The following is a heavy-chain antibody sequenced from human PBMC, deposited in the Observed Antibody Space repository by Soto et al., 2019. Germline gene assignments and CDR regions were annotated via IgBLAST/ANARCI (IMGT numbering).Heavy chain of an antibody. V-gene: IGHV4-39*01. CDR1: GGSISSSSYY. J-gene: IGHJ4*02. Sequence: LETLSLTCTVSGGSISSSSYYWGWIRQPPGKGLEWIGSIYYSGSTYYNPSLKSRVTISVDTSKNQFSLKLSSVTAADTAVYYCASRIQRPYFDYWGQGTLVTVSS. CDR3: ASRIQRPYFDY. CDR2: IYYSGST.